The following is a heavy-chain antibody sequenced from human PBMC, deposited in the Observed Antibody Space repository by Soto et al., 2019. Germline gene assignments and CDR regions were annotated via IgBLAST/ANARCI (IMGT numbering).Heavy chain of an antibody. CDR2: IYPGDSDT. CDR3: ARHTNYSDSRGYEAFDI. D-gene: IGHD3-22*01. J-gene: IGHJ3*02. Sequence: GESLKISFKGSGYSFTSYLICWVRQMPVKGLEWMGIIYPGDSDTRYSPSFQGQVTISAAKSISTAYLQWSSLKASDTAMYYCARHTNYSDSRGYEAFDISGQGTMVT. CDR1: GYSFTSYL. V-gene: IGHV5-51*01.